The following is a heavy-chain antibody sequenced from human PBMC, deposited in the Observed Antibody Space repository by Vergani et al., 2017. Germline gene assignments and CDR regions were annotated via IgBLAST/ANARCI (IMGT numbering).Heavy chain of an antibody. D-gene: IGHD6-19*01. Sequence: QLQLQESGPGLVKPSATLSLTCSVSGASIRSSNYYWGWIRPPPGKGLEWIASIYYSGSTYDNPSLKSRVTISVDTSKNQFSLKLSSVTAADTAVYFCAGHTTVEWLVKLGWIDPWGQGILVTVSS. CDR2: IYYSGST. CDR1: GASIRSSNYY. CDR3: AGHTTVEWLVKLGWIDP. J-gene: IGHJ5*02. V-gene: IGHV4-39*01.